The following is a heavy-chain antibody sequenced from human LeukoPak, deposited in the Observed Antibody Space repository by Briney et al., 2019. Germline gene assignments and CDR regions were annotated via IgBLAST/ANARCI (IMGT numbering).Heavy chain of an antibody. V-gene: IGHV3-23*01. CDR1: GFTFSSYA. J-gene: IGHJ4*02. CDR3: ASPVAAAIEDTFDY. D-gene: IGHD2-15*01. Sequence: PGGSLRLSCEASGFTFSSYAMNWVRQAPGKGLEWVSAISGSGGSTYYADSVKGRFTISRDNSKNTLYLQMNSLRVEDTAVYYCASPVAAAIEDTFDYWGQGTLVSVSS. CDR2: ISGSGGST.